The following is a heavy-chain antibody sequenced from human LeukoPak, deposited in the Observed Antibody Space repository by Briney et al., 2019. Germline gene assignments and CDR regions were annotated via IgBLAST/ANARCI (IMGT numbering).Heavy chain of an antibody. V-gene: IGHV4-30-4*08. D-gene: IGHD1-26*01. CDR1: GGSISSGDYY. CDR3: ARARADRGSYSVYSYYYMDV. CDR2: IYYSGST. J-gene: IGHJ6*03. Sequence: SQTLSLTCTVSGGSISSGDYYWGWIRQHPGKGLEWIGYIYYSGSTYYNPSLKSRVTISVDTSKNQFSLKLSSVTAADTAVYYCARARADRGSYSVYSYYYMDVWGKGTTVTVSS.